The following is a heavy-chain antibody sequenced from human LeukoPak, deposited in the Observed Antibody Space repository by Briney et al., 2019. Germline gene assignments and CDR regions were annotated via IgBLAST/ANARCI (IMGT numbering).Heavy chain of an antibody. CDR1: GFTFSSYG. J-gene: IGHJ4*02. V-gene: IGHV3-30*18. Sequence: PGGSLRLSCAASGFTFSSYGMHWVRQAPGKGLEWVAIILYDGSSKFYPDSLKGRFTISRDNSKNTLYLQMNSLRAEDTAVYYCVKSDIGDWGYYFDHWGQGTRVTVSS. CDR3: VKSDIGDWGYYFDH. CDR2: ILYDGSSK. D-gene: IGHD2-21*02.